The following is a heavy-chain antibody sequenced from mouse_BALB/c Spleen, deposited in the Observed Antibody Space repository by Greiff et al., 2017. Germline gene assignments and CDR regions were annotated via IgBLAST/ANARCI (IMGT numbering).Heavy chain of an antibody. CDR1: GYTFSSYW. CDR2: ILPGSGST. V-gene: IGHV1-9*01. D-gene: IGHD2-14*01. Sequence: QVQLKESGAELMKPGASVKISCKATGYTFSSYWIEWVKQRPGHGLEWIGEILPGSGSTNYNEKFKGKATFTADTSSNTAYMQLSSLTSEDSAVYYCAREGTTRRPFAYWGQGTLVTVSA. J-gene: IGHJ3*01. CDR3: AREGTTRRPFAY.